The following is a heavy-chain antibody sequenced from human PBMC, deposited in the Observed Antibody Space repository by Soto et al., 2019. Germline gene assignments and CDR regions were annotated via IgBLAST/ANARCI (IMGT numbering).Heavy chain of an antibody. CDR2: ISSRSDTI. CDR1: RFSFSTYS. CDR3: ARGGSSSDNGMDV. V-gene: IGHV3-48*02. Sequence: EVQLVESGGGLVQPGGSLRLSCAASRFSFSTYSMNWVRQAPGKGLEWVSYISSRSDTIYYVDSVKGRFTISRDNAKNSLYLQMNSLRDEDTAVYYCARGGSSSDNGMDVWGQGTTVTVSS. D-gene: IGHD6-6*01. J-gene: IGHJ6*01.